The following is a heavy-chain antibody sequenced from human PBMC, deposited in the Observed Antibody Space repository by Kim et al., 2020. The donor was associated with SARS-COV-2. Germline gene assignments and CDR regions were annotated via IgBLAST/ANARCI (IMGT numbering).Heavy chain of an antibody. CDR2: INHSGST. J-gene: IGHJ5*02. CDR3: ARGFFVVVAAIGFDP. CDR1: GGSFSGYY. V-gene: IGHV4-34*01. Sequence: SETLSLTCAVYGGSFSGYYWSWIRQPPGKGLEWIGEINHSGSTNYNPSLKSRVTISVDTSKNQFSLKLSSVTAADTAVYYCARGFFVVVAAIGFDPWGQGTLVTVSS. D-gene: IGHD2-15*01.